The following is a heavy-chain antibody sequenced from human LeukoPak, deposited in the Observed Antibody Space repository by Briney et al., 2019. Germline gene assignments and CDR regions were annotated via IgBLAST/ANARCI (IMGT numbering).Heavy chain of an antibody. CDR3: TRPDFWSGYNSDV. Sequence: PGGSLRLSCAASGFTFSSYAMSWVRQAPGRGREWVAGIRSKANSYATAYAASVKGRFTISRDDSKNTAYLQMNSLKTEDTAVYYCTRPDFWSGYNSDVWGKGTTVTVSS. D-gene: IGHD3-3*01. V-gene: IGHV3-73*01. J-gene: IGHJ6*04. CDR2: IRSKANSYAT. CDR1: GFTFSSYA.